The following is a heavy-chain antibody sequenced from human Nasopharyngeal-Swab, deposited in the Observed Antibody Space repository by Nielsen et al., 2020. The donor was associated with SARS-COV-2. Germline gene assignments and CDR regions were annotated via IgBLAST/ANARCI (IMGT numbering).Heavy chain of an antibody. D-gene: IGHD3-3*01. CDR3: ASQNFWSGYYKRDPIDY. CDR2: IYYSGNT. Sequence: WIRQPPGKGLEWIGYIYYSGNTNYNPSLKSRVTISVDTSKNQFSLKLSSVTAADTAVYYCASQNFWSGYYKRDPIDYWGQGTLVTVSS. V-gene: IGHV4-61*07. J-gene: IGHJ4*02.